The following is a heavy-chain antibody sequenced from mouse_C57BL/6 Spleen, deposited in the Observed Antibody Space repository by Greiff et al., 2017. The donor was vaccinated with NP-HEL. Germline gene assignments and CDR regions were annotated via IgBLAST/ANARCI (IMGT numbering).Heavy chain of an antibody. J-gene: IGHJ4*01. V-gene: IGHV5-17*01. CDR2: ISSGSSTI. CDR1: GFTFRDYG. D-gene: IGHD1-1*01. Sequence: EVKLVESGGGLVQPGGSLQLSCAASGFTFRDYGMHWVRQAPEKGLEWVAYISSGSSTIYYADTVKGRFTISRDNAKNTLFLQMTSLRSEDTAMYYCARQHHYDGSSYAMDYWGQGTSVTGSS. CDR3: ARQHHYDGSSYAMDY.